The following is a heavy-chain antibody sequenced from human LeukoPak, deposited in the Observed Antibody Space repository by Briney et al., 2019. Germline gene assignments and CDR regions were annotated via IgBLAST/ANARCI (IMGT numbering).Heavy chain of an antibody. CDR1: GGSISSYY. Sequence: PSDTLSFTCSVSGGSISSYYWSWIRQPAGKGLEWIGSIYTSGSTNYNPSLKSRVTMSVDTSKNQFSLKVSSVTAADTAVYYCARANVYSSSWYPDWGQGTLVTVSS. D-gene: IGHD6-13*01. CDR2: IYTSGST. J-gene: IGHJ4*02. CDR3: ARANVYSSSWYPD. V-gene: IGHV4-4*07.